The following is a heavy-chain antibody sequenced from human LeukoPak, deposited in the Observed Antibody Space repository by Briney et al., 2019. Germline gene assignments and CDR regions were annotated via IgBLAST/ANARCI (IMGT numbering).Heavy chain of an antibody. V-gene: IGHV3-74*01. CDR1: GFNFINTW. Sequence: PGGPLRLSCAASGFNFINTWMHWVRQAPGKGLVWVARIKNDGSGIIYADSVKGRFTISRDNSKNTLYLQMNSLRAEDTAVYYCAREGDVWGKGTTVTVSS. J-gene: IGHJ6*04. CDR3: AREGDV. CDR2: IKNDGSGI.